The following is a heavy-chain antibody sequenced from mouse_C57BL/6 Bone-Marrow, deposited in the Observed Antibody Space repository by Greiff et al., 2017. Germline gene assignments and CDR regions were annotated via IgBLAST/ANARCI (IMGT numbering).Heavy chain of an antibody. J-gene: IGHJ2*01. CDR2: IYPGDGGT. CDR1: GYAFSSSW. Sequence: QVQLQQSGPELVKPGASVKISCKASGYAFSSSWMNWVKQRPGKGLEWIGRIYPGDGGTNYNGKFKGKATLTADKSSSTAYMQLSSLTSEDSAVYFCARAYYYGSHVDYWGQGTTLTVSS. V-gene: IGHV1-82*01. D-gene: IGHD1-1*01. CDR3: ARAYYYGSHVDY.